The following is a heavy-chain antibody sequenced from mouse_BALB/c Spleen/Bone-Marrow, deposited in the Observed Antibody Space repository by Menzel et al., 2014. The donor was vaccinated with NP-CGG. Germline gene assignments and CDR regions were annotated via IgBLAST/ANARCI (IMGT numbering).Heavy chain of an antibody. CDR3: ARTLGHYAIDY. V-gene: IGHV2-6-7*01. CDR2: IWDDGST. D-gene: IGHD4-1*01. CDR1: GFSLTAYG. J-gene: IGHJ4*01. Sequence: VMLVESGPGLVSPSQSLPITCTVSGFSLTAYGVNWVRQPPGKGLEWLGMIWDDGSTDYNSALKSRLSISKDNSKSQVFLKMNSLQTDDTARYYCARTLGHYAIDYWGQGTSVTGSS.